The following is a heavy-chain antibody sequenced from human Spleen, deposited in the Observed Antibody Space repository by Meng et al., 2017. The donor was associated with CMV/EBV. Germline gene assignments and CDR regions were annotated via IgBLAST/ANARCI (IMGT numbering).Heavy chain of an antibody. D-gene: IGHD3-3*01. J-gene: IGHJ4*02. Sequence: ASVKVSCKASGYTFTSYDINWVRQATGQGLEWMGWMNPNSGNTGYAQKFQGRVTMTRNTSISTAYMELSSLRSEDTAVYYCARAPITIFGVVIFDQPPDYWGQGTLVTVSS. CDR2: MNPNSGNT. CDR1: GYTFTSYD. V-gene: IGHV1-8*01. CDR3: ARAPITIFGVVIFDQPPDY.